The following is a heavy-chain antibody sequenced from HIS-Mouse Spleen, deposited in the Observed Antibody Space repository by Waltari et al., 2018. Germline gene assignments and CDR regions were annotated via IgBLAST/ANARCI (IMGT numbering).Heavy chain of an antibody. Sequence: QVQLQQWGAGLLKPSETLSLTCAVYGGSFSGYYWSWIRQPPGKGLEWIGEINHSGSTNYNPYLKSRGTISVDTSKNQFSLKLSSVTAADTAVYYCARGRSPATVTIGYYFDYWGQGTLVTVSS. CDR1: GGSFSGYY. V-gene: IGHV4-34*01. CDR3: ARGRSPATVTIGYYFDY. D-gene: IGHD4-17*01. J-gene: IGHJ4*02. CDR2: INHSGST.